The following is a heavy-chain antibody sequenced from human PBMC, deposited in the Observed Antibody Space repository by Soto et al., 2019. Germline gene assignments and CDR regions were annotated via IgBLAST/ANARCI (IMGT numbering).Heavy chain of an antibody. Sequence: GGSLRLSCAASGFTVSSNYMSWVRQAPGKGLEWVSVIYSGGSTYYADSVKGRFTISRDNSKNTLYLQMNSLGAEDTAVYYCARARRDIVATISYFDYWGQGTLVTVSS. CDR2: IYSGGST. J-gene: IGHJ4*02. CDR3: ARARRDIVATISYFDY. D-gene: IGHD5-12*01. CDR1: GFTVSSNY. V-gene: IGHV3-66*01.